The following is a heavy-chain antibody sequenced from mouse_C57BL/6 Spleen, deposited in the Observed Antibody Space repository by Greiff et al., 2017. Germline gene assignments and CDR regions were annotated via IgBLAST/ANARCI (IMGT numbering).Heavy chain of an antibody. CDR2: IYPGGGYT. D-gene: IGHD1-1*01. V-gene: IGHV1-63*01. CDR3: ARRYYGSSDWYFDV. Sequence: QVHVKQSGAELVRPGTSVKMSCKASGYTFTNYWIGWAKQRPGHGLEWIGDIYPGGGYTNYNEKFKGKATLTADKSSSTAYMQFSSLTSEDSAIYYCARRYYGSSDWYFDVWGTGTTVTVSS. J-gene: IGHJ1*03. CDR1: GYTFTNYW.